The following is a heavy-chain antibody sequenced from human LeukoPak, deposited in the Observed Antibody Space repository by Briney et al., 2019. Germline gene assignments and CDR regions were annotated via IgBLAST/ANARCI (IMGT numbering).Heavy chain of an antibody. Sequence: PGGSLRLSCAASGFTFSNAWMSWVRQAPGKGLEWVAAISYDGSNKYYADSVKGRFTISRDNSKNTLYLQMNSLRAEDTAVYYCARDELYYYDSSGYYSTGDYWGQGTLVTVSS. J-gene: IGHJ4*02. V-gene: IGHV3-30-3*01. CDR3: ARDELYYYDSSGYYSTGDY. CDR1: GFTFSNAW. D-gene: IGHD3-22*01. CDR2: ISYDGSNK.